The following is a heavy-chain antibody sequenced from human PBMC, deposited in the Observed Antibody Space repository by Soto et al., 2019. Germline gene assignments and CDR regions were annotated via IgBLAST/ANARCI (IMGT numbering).Heavy chain of an antibody. CDR3: AKRPLELHMYDY. Sequence: GGSLRLSCAASGFTFSSYAMKWVRQAPGKGLEWVSLIGSGGTTYYTDSVKGRFTISRDNSKNTLFLQINSLRAEDTAVYYCAKRPLELHMYDYWGQGPLVTVSS. V-gene: IGHV3-23*01. CDR1: GFTFSSYA. CDR2: IGSGGTT. J-gene: IGHJ4*02. D-gene: IGHD1-7*01.